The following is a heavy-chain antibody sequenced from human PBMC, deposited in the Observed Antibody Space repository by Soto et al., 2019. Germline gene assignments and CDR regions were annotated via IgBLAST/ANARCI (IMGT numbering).Heavy chain of an antibody. J-gene: IGHJ6*02. Sequence: GSLRLSCAASGFIFSNFGMHCVRQAPGKGLEWVAVIWYDGSNEYYADSVKGRFTISKDNSKNTLYLQMNSLRAEDTAVYYCARDDIPGRAVATYGMDVWGQGTTVTVSS. D-gene: IGHD6-19*01. V-gene: IGHV3-33*01. CDR2: IWYDGSNE. CDR3: ARDDIPGRAVATYGMDV. CDR1: GFIFSNFG.